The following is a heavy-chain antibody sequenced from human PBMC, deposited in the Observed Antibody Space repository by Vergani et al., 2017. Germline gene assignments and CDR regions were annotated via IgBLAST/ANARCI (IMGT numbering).Heavy chain of an antibody. J-gene: IGHJ6*04. CDR2: IRSKAYGGTT. CDR1: GFTFGDYA. D-gene: IGHD6-13*01. V-gene: IGHV3-49*03. CDR3: TRPIAATRYYYYGMDV. Sequence: EVQLVESGGGLVQPGRSLRLSCTASGFTFGDYAMSWFRQAPGKGLEWVGFIRSKAYGGTTEYAASVKGRFTISRDDSKSIAYLQMNSLKPDDTAVYYCTRPIAATRYYYYGMDVWGEGTTVTVSS.